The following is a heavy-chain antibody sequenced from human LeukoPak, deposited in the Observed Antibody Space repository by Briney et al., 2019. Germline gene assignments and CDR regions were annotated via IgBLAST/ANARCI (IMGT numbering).Heavy chain of an antibody. CDR3: ARDRRYYYGSGSPPVYFDY. Sequence: GASVKVSCKASGYTFTSYGISWVRQAPGQGLEWMGWISAYNGNTNYAQKLQGRVTMTTDTSTSTAYMELRSLRSDDMAVYYCARDRRYYYGSGSPPVYFDYWGQGTLVTVSS. CDR2: ISAYNGNT. CDR1: GYTFTSYG. V-gene: IGHV1-18*03. D-gene: IGHD3-10*01. J-gene: IGHJ4*02.